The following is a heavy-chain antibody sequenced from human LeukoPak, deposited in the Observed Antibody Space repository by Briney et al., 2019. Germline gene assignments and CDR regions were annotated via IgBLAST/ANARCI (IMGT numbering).Heavy chain of an antibody. CDR3: AREDVYNTGVYIDY. J-gene: IGHJ4*02. Sequence: SQTLSLTCTVSGDSISNGDYYWSWIRQHPGKGLEWIGYIYYSGSTYYNPSLKSRVTISVGMSKDQFSLRLSSATAADTAVYYCAREDVYNTGVYIDYWGQGTLVTVSS. CDR1: GDSISNGDYY. D-gene: IGHD2-8*02. CDR2: IYYSGST. V-gene: IGHV4-31*03.